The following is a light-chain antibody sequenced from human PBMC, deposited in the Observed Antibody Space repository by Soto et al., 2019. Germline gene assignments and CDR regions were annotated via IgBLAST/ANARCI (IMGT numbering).Light chain of an antibody. Sequence: EIVMTQSPATLSVSPGERATLSCRASQSVSSNLAWYQQKPGQAPRLLIYGASTRATGIPARFSGSGSGTGFTLTISSLNSEDFAVYYGQNNNNWLPFIFAGGTKLEIK. CDR1: QSVSSN. V-gene: IGKV3-15*01. J-gene: IGKJ4*01. CDR2: GAS. CDR3: QNNNNWLPFI.